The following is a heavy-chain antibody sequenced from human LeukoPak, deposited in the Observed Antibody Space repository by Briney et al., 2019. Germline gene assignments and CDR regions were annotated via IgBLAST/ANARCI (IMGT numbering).Heavy chain of an antibody. J-gene: IGHJ4*02. CDR2: MHYTESA. V-gene: IGHV4-39*01. D-gene: IGHD6-13*01. CDR1: GGSISSSGYY. CDR3: ARRRAAAGPFDY. Sequence: SETLSLTCAVSGGSISSSGYYWAWIRHPPGKGLAYIGNMHYTESALYNPSFQSRATILVDTSKNQFSLKLSSVTAADTAVYYCARRRAAAGPFDYWGQGTLVTVSS.